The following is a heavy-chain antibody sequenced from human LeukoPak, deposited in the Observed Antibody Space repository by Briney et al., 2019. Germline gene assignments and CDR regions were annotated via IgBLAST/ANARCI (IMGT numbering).Heavy chain of an antibody. CDR1: GGPVSSGSYY. V-gene: IGHV4-61*01. CDR3: ARENSYGYFFDY. Sequence: SETLSLTCTVSGGPVSSGSYYWSWIRQPPGKGLEWIGYIYYSGSTNYNPSLKSRVTISVDTSKNQFSLKLSSVTAADTAVYYCARENSYGYFFDYWGQGTLVTVSS. D-gene: IGHD5-18*01. CDR2: IYYSGST. J-gene: IGHJ4*02.